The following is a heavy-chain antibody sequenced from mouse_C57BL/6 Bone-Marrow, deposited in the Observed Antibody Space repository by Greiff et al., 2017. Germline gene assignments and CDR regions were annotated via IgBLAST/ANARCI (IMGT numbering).Heavy chain of an antibody. CDR1: GFTFSSYG. Sequence: EVKVVESGGDLVKPGGSLKLSCAASGFTFSSYGMSWVRQTPDKRLEWVATISSGGSYTYYPNSVQGRFTISKDNAKNTLYLQMSSLKSEDTAMYYCERHRSMDYWGQGTSVTVSS. J-gene: IGHJ4*01. V-gene: IGHV5-6*01. CDR3: ERHRSMDY. CDR2: ISSGGSYT.